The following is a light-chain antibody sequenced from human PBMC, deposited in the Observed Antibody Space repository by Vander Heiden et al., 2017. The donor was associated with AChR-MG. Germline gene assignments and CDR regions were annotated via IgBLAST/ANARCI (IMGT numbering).Light chain of an antibody. V-gene: IGKV3-11*01. CDR1: QSVSSY. CDR3: QQRSNWPPWT. J-gene: IGKJ1*01. CDR2: DAS. Sequence: EIVLTQSPATLSLSPGERATLSCRASQSVSSYLAWYQQKPGQAPRLLIYDASNRATGIPARFSRRASGTDFTLTISSLEPEDFAVYYCQQRSNWPPWTFGQGTKVEIK.